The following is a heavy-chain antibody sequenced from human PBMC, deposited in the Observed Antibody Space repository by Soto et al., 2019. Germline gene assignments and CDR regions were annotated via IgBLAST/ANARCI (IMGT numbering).Heavy chain of an antibody. V-gene: IGHV1-69*11. CDR1: GGTFSSYA. D-gene: IGHD6-6*01. CDR3: AREGAGYSSSGVHYGMDV. J-gene: IGHJ6*02. CDR2: ITPILGTA. Sequence: QVQLVQSGAEVKKPGSSVKVSCKASGGTFSSYAISWVRQAPGQGLEWMGGITPILGTANYAQKFQGRVTITADESTSTAYMELSRLRADDPAVYYCAREGAGYSSSGVHYGMDVWGQGTTVTVSS.